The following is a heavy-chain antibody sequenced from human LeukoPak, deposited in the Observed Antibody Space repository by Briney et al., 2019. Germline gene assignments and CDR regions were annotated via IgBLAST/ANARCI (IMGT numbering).Heavy chain of an antibody. D-gene: IGHD4-23*01. V-gene: IGHV3-66*01. J-gene: IGHJ4*02. CDR1: GLTFTTAS. Sequence: GGSLRLSCGASGLTFTTASMSWVRQAPGKGLEWVSVIYSGGITYYADSVKGRFTVSRDYSKNTLYLQMNSLRAEDTAVYYCARDDGNGGPFDYWGQGTLVTVSS. CDR2: IYSGGIT. CDR3: ARDDGNGGPFDY.